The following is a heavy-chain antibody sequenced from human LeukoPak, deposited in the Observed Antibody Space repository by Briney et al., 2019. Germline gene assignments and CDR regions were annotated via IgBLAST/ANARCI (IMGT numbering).Heavy chain of an antibody. J-gene: IGHJ4*02. CDR2: INPSGGST. CDR1: GYTFTSYY. V-gene: IGHV1-46*01. CDR3: ARDYLKVVVAGTAPSAGHMDY. Sequence: ASVKVSRKASGYTFTSYYMHWVRQAPGQGLEWMGIINPSGGSTSYAQKFQGRVTMTRDTSSSTVYMELSSLRSEDMAVYYCARDYLKVVVAGTAPSAGHMDYWGQGTLVTVSS. D-gene: IGHD2-15*01.